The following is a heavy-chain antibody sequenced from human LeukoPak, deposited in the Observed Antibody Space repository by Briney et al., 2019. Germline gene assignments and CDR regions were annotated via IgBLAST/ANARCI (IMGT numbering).Heavy chain of an antibody. D-gene: IGHD3-22*01. V-gene: IGHV4-39*07. CDR2: IYYSGST. J-gene: IGHJ4*02. CDR3: AKGTPITMIVVAYFDY. CDR1: GGSISSSSYY. Sequence: SETLSLTCTVSGGSISSSSYYWGWIRQPPGKGLEWIGSIYYSGSTYYNPSLKSRVTISVDTSKNQFSLKLSSVTAADTAVYYCAKGTPITMIVVAYFDYWGQGTLVTVSS.